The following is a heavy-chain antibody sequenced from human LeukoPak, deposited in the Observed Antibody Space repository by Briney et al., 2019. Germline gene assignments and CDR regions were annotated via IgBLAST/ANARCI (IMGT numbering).Heavy chain of an antibody. V-gene: IGHV3-72*01. CDR3: TRVRLGAATRYFDY. Sequence: GGSLRLSFAASGFSFSDHYMDWVRLAPGKGLEWVGRIKNKANSYGTDYAASVKGRFTLPRDDSNDSLYLQMNSLRSEDTALYYCTRVRLGAATRYFDYWGQGTLVTVSS. D-gene: IGHD1-26*01. J-gene: IGHJ4*02. CDR2: IKNKANSYGT. CDR1: GFSFSDHY.